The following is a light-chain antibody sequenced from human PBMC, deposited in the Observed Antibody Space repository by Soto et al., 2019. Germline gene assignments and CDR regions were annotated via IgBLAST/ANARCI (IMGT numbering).Light chain of an antibody. J-gene: IGLJ3*02. Sequence: QSALTQPASVSGSPGQSITISCTGTDSDVGGYNYVSWYQQHPGKAPKLMIYEVINRPSGVSNRFSCSKSANTASLTISGLQAEDEADYYCSSYTSSSTLVFGGGTKLTVL. V-gene: IGLV2-14*03. CDR2: EVI. CDR3: SSYTSSSTLV. CDR1: DSDVGGYNY.